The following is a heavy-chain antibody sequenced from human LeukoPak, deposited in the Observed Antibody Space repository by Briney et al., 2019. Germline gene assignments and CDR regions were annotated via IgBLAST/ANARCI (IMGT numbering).Heavy chain of an antibody. CDR1: GYTFTSYY. D-gene: IGHD6-19*01. CDR2: INPSGGST. Sequence: GASVKVSCKASGYTFTSYYMHWVRQAPGQGLEWMGIINPSGGSTSYAQKFQGRVTMTRDTSTSTVYMELRSLRSDDTAVYYCARAGAALPAEQWLVRRWFDPWGQGTLVTVSS. J-gene: IGHJ5*02. V-gene: IGHV1-46*01. CDR3: ARAGAALPAEQWLVRRWFDP.